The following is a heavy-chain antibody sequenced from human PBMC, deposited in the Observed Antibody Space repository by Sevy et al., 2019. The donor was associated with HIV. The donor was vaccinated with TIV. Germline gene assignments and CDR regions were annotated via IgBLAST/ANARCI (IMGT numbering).Heavy chain of an antibody. CDR2: FKSKIHGGTT. D-gene: IGHD1-26*01. CDR1: GFIFGDYG. V-gene: IGHV3-49*04. Sequence: GGSLRLSCTASGFIFGDYGMSWVRQAPGKGLEWIAFFKSKIHGGTTENAASVKGNFTISRDDSKNIIYLQMSNLKTEDTGVYYCTRWSGSQSIFDYWGQGTLVTVSS. CDR3: TRWSGSQSIFDY. J-gene: IGHJ4*02.